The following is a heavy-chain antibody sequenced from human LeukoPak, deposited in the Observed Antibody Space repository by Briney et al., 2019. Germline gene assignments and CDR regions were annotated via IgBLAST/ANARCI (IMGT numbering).Heavy chain of an antibody. J-gene: IGHJ4*02. Sequence: GGSLTLSCTASGFTFVDYAMTWVRQAPGKGLEWVGFIRSNPYGGTTEYAASVKGRFTISRDDSKSIAYLQMNSLKTEDTAVYYCTRGLLPGYWGQGTLVTVSS. CDR3: TRGLLPGY. V-gene: IGHV3-49*04. D-gene: IGHD2/OR15-2a*01. CDR1: GFTFVDYA. CDR2: IRSNPYGGTT.